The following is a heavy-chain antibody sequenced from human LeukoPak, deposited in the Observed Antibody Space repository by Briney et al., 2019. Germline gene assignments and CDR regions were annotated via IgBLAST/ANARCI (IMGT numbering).Heavy chain of an antibody. CDR2: IYYSGST. V-gene: IGHV4-59*13. J-gene: IGHJ4*02. CDR1: GSSISRYY. D-gene: IGHD2-2*01. CDR3: ATSTASFFFDY. Sequence: PSETLSLTCTVSGSSISRYYWNWIRQPPGEGLEWIGYIYYSGSTNYNPSLKSRVTISGDTSKNQFSLKLSSVTAADTAVYYCATSTASFFFDYWGLGTLVTVSS.